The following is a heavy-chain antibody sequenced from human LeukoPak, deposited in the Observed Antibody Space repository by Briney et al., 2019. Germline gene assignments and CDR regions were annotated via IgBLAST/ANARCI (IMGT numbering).Heavy chain of an antibody. Sequence: GGSLRLSCAASGFTFSSYGMDWVRQAPGKGLEWVSSISSSSSYIYYADSVKGRFTISRDNAKNSLYLQMNSLRAEDTAVYYCARTRSSSPNHFDYWGQGTLVTVSS. CDR1: GFTFSSYG. V-gene: IGHV3-21*01. CDR2: ISSSSSYI. D-gene: IGHD6-6*01. J-gene: IGHJ4*02. CDR3: ARTRSSSPNHFDY.